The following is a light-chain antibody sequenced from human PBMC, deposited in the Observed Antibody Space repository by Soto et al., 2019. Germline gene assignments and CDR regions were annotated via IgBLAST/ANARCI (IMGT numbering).Light chain of an antibody. Sequence: QSVLTQPPSVSAAPGQKVTISCSGSSSNIGNNYVSWYRQLPRTAPKLLIYDDNKRPSGIPDRFSGSKSGTSATLGITGLQTGDEADYYCGAWDSSLSGGVFGGGTKVTVL. CDR3: GAWDSSLSGGV. V-gene: IGLV1-51*01. CDR1: SSNIGNNY. J-gene: IGLJ2*01. CDR2: DDN.